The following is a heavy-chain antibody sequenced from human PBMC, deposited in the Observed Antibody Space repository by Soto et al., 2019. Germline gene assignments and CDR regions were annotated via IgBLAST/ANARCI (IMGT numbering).Heavy chain of an antibody. CDR1: GFTFSSYA. CDR3: AKGAARLTGWYYYYMDV. D-gene: IGHD6-6*01. V-gene: IGHV3-23*01. J-gene: IGHJ6*03. Sequence: PGGSLRLSCAASGFTFSSYAMSWVRQAPGKGLEWVSAISGSGGSTYYADSVKGRFTISRDNSENTLYLQMNSLRAEDTAVYYCAKGAARLTGWYYYYMDVWGKGTTVTVSS. CDR2: ISGSGGST.